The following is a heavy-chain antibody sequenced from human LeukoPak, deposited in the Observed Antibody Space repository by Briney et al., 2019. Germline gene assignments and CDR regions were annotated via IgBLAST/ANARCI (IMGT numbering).Heavy chain of an antibody. V-gene: IGHV4-59*01. Sequence: SETLSLTCTLSGGPISNYQWSWIRQPPGKGLEWIGNIYYSGTANYNPSLKSRDIISVDTSKNQFSLKLSPVTAADTAVYYCARVGVDDSGNIIKYFFDYWGQGTLVTVSS. J-gene: IGHJ4*02. CDR3: ARVGVDDSGNIIKYFFDY. CDR1: GGPISNYQ. D-gene: IGHD4-23*01. CDR2: IYYSGTA.